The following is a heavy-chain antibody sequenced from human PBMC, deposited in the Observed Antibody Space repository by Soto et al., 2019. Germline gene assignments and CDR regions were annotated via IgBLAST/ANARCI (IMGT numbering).Heavy chain of an antibody. CDR1: GFSFVNYA. Sequence: GGSLRLSCAASGFSFVNYAMNWVRQAPGKGLEWVSGLSGSGTSTYYADSVKGGFTISRDNSRDTLFLQMNSLTADDTAVYYCAKATTNGGWFNPFDSWGQGAL. J-gene: IGHJ4*02. V-gene: IGHV3-23*01. D-gene: IGHD6-19*01. CDR3: AKATTNGGWFNPFDS. CDR2: LSGSGTST.